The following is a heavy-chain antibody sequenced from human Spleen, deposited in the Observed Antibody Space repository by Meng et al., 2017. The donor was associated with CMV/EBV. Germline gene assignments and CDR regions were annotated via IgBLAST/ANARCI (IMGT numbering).Heavy chain of an antibody. D-gene: IGHD6-13*01. Sequence: ASVKVSCKASGYTFTRYYIHWVRQAPGQGLEWMGWINPSGGDTNFAQKLQGRVMMTTDTSITTAYMELRSLRSDDTAVYYCARDRLAAGGGTGYWGQGTLVTVSS. CDR2: INPSGGDT. J-gene: IGHJ4*02. V-gene: IGHV1-2*02. CDR3: ARDRLAAGGGTGY. CDR1: GYTFTRYY.